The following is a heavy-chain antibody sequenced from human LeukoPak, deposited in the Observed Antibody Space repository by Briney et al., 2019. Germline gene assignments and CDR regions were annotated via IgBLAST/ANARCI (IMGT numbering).Heavy chain of an antibody. CDR3: ARGRRRASTYYYGSGSYYRLSEFDY. CDR1: GGSFSGYY. V-gene: IGHV4-34*01. Sequence: SETLSLTCAVSGGSFSGYYWSWIRQPPGKGLEWIGEINHSGSTNYNPSLKSRVTISVDTSKNQFSLKLSSVTAADTAVYYCARGRRRASTYYYGSGSYYRLSEFDYWGQGTLVTVSS. D-gene: IGHD3-10*01. CDR2: INHSGST. J-gene: IGHJ4*02.